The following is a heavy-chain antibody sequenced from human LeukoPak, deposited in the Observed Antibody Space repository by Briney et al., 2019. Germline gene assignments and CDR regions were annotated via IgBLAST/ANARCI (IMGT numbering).Heavy chain of an antibody. J-gene: IGHJ4*02. CDR2: IYSGGST. Sequence: QPGGSLRLSCAASGFTVSSNYMSWVRQAPGKGLEWVSVIYSGGSTYYADSVKGRFTISRDNSKNTLYLQMNSLRAEDTAVYYCAKGADFWSGYLPYFDYWGQGTLVTVSA. CDR3: AKGADFWSGYLPYFDY. CDR1: GFTVSSNY. V-gene: IGHV3-66*01. D-gene: IGHD3-3*01.